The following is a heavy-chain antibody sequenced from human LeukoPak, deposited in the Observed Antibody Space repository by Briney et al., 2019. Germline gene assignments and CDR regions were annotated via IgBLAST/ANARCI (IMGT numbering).Heavy chain of an antibody. V-gene: IGHV4-59*12. CDR3: ATTRGYSTNDAFDI. J-gene: IGHJ3*02. Sequence: PSETLSLTCTVSGDSISRSSYWSWIRQSPGKGLEWIGYMYHTGTSDYNPSLQSRVTISLDTPNNKVSLTLTSVTAADTAVYYCATTRGYSTNDAFDIWGQGTRVTVSS. CDR2: MYHTGTS. CDR1: GDSISRSSY. D-gene: IGHD5-18*01.